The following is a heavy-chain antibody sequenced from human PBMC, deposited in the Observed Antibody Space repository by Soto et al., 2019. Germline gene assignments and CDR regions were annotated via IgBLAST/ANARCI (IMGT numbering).Heavy chain of an antibody. CDR1: AFTFSSYG. CDR3: ARESHCTAGAYHYSGGYYSQGMDL. CDR2: ISYDGSNR. V-gene: IGHV3-33*05. J-gene: IGHJ6*02. Sequence: LVESGGVVVQAGTSLRVSCAASAFTFSSYGMNWVRQAPGKGLEWVALISYDGSNRYDADSVKGRFTISRDNSKNTLFLEMTSLRAEDTAVYYCARESHCTAGAYHYSGGYYSQGMDLWGQGTTVTVSS. D-gene: IGHD2-8*02.